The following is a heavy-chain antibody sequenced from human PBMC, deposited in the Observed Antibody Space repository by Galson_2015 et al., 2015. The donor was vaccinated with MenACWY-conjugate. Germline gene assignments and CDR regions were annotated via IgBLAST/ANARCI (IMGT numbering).Heavy chain of an antibody. Sequence: ETLSRACTVSGGSISSYYWRWLRRPPGKGLEWIGYIYYSGSTNYNPSLKSRVTISVDTSKNQFSLKLSSVTAADTAVYYCARQGGQQLVLDYWGQGTLVTVSS. CDR2: IYYSGST. J-gene: IGHJ4*02. D-gene: IGHD6-13*01. CDR1: GGSISSYY. V-gene: IGHV4-59*08. CDR3: ARQGGQQLVLDY.